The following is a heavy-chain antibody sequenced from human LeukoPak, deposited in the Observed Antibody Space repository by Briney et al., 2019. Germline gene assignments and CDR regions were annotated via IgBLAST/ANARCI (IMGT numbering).Heavy chain of an antibody. Sequence: PSETLSLTCTVSGGSISSYYWSWLRQPAGKGLEWIRRIYTSGSTNYNPSLESRVNQSVDTSKNQCSLKLSSGTAADTAVYYCASARTTAFMDVWGKGTTVTVSS. CDR3: ASARTTAFMDV. D-gene: IGHD2-2*01. V-gene: IGHV4-4*07. J-gene: IGHJ6*04. CDR2: IYTSGST. CDR1: GGSISSYY.